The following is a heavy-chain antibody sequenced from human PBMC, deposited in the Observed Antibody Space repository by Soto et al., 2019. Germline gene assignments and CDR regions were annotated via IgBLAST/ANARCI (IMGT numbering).Heavy chain of an antibody. Sequence: RLSCAASGFTFSNSWMNWVRQAPGKGLEWVANIKEDGTAKYYLDSVKGRFTVSRDNAKNSLYLQMNSLRAEDTAMYYCTTDRGYLTFDYWGPGTLVTVSS. D-gene: IGHD3-22*01. J-gene: IGHJ4*02. V-gene: IGHV3-7*01. CDR2: IKEDGTAK. CDR3: TTDRGYLTFDY. CDR1: GFTFSNSW.